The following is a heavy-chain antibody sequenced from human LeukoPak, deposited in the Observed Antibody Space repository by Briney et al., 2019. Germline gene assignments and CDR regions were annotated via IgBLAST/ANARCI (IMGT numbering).Heavy chain of an antibody. D-gene: IGHD6-13*01. CDR2: IIPILGIA. V-gene: IGHV1-69*04. CDR3: ARTIAAVAYPFDY. J-gene: IGHJ4*02. CDR1: GGTFSSYA. Sequence: SVKVSCKASGGTFSSYAISWVRQAPGQGLEWMGRIIPILGIANYAQKFQGRVTITADKSTSTAYMELSSLRSEDTAVYYCARTIAAVAYPFDYWGQGTLVTVSS.